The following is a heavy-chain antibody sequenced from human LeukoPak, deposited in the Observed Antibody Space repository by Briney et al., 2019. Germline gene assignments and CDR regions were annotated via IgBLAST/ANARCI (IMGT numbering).Heavy chain of an antibody. Sequence: SETLSLTCAVSGGSISSGGYSWSWIRQPPGKGLEWIGYIYHSGSTYYNPSLKSRVTISVDRSKNQFSLKLSSVTAADTAVYYCARATVDPGYYDSSGYYMLDYWGQGTLVTVSS. J-gene: IGHJ4*02. CDR3: ARATVDPGYYDSSGYYMLDY. V-gene: IGHV4-30-2*01. CDR1: GGSISSGGYS. CDR2: IYHSGST. D-gene: IGHD3-22*01.